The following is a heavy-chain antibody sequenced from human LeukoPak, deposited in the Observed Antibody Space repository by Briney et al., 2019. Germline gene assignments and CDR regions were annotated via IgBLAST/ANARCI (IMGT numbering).Heavy chain of an antibody. CDR1: GGSISSYY. J-gene: IGHJ4*02. CDR2: IYYIGCT. CDR3: ARDPGDGYNEYYFDY. D-gene: IGHD5-24*01. V-gene: IGHV4-59*01. Sequence: SETLSLTCTVSGGSISSYYWSWIRQPPGKGLEWIGYIYYIGCTNYNPSLKIRVTISVDTSKNQFSLKLSSVTAADTAVYYCARDPGDGYNEYYFDYWGQGTLVTVSS.